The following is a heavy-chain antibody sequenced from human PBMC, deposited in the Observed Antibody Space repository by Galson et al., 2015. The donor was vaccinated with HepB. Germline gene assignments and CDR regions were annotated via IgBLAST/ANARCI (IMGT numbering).Heavy chain of an antibody. CDR1: GFSVSDSF. D-gene: IGHD5-12*01. J-gene: IGHJ4*02. V-gene: IGHV3-53*01. CDR3: ARGTSGHDC. CDR2: IYSGDRT. Sequence: FLRLSCAASGFSVSDSFMSWVRQAPGKGLEWVSIIYSGDRTFYTDSVKGRFSISRDNSRNTMYLQMNSLKGDDTAVYYCARGTSGHDCWGQGTLVTVSP.